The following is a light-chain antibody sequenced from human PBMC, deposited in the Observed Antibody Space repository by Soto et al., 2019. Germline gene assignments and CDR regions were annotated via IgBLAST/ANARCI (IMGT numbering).Light chain of an antibody. J-gene: IGKJ4*01. CDR1: QSITSY. CDR2: HAS. Sequence: EIVLTQSPATLSLSPGERATLSCRANQSITSYLAWYQQKPGQAPRLLIYHASKRATGIPDRFGGSGSGTDFTLTISSLEPEDFAVYYCQQCNNWPLTFGGGTKVEIK. CDR3: QQCNNWPLT. V-gene: IGKV3-11*01.